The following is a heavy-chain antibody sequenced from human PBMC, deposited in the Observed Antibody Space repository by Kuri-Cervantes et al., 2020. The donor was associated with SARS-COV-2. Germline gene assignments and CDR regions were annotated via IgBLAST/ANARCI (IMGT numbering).Heavy chain of an antibody. CDR3: AREILSHDNYYFGMDV. Sequence: ASVKVSCKAPGYTFTSYDINWVRQATGQGLEWMGWMNPNSGNTGYAQKFQGRVTITADESTSTAYMELSSLRSDDTAVYYCAREILSHDNYYFGMDVWGQGTTVTVSS. D-gene: IGHD3-9*01. J-gene: IGHJ6*02. CDR1: GYTFTSYD. V-gene: IGHV1-8*01. CDR2: MNPNSGNT.